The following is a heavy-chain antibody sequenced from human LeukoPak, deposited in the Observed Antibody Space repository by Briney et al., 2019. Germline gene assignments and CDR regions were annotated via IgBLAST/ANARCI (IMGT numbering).Heavy chain of an antibody. Sequence: GGSLRLSCAASGFTFSSHWMSWVRQAPGKGLEWVASINQDGSEKYSVDSVKGRFTISRDNAKNSLYLQMNSLRAGDTAVYYCARDHVVRGVVWDYWGQGTLVTVSS. V-gene: IGHV3-7*05. CDR3: ARDHVVRGVVWDY. D-gene: IGHD3-10*01. J-gene: IGHJ4*02. CDR1: GFTFSSHW. CDR2: INQDGSEK.